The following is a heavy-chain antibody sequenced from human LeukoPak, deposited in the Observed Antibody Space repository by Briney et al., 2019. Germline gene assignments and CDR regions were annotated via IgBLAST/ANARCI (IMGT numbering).Heavy chain of an antibody. Sequence: GGSLRLSCAASGFTFSNYGMHWVRQAPDKGLEWVAVISYDGSRKYYADSVKGRFTIARDNSKNTLYLQMNSLRAEDTAVFYCARGIQLSDYWGQGTLVTVSS. CDR2: ISYDGSRK. D-gene: IGHD5-18*01. J-gene: IGHJ4*02. V-gene: IGHV3-30*03. CDR3: ARGIQLSDY. CDR1: GFTFSNYG.